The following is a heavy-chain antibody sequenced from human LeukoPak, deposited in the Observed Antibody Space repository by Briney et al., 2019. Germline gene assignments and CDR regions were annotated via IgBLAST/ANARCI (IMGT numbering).Heavy chain of an antibody. CDR3: AKDIRGGDFWGIIDY. CDR1: GFTFDDYA. CDR2: ISWNSGSI. Sequence: GGSLRLSCAASGFTFDDYAMHWVRQAPGKGLEWVSGISWNSGSIGYADSVKGRFTISRDNAKNSLYLQMNSLRAEDTALYYCAKDIRGGDFWGIIDYWGQGTLVTVSS. V-gene: IGHV3-9*01. J-gene: IGHJ4*02. D-gene: IGHD2-21*02.